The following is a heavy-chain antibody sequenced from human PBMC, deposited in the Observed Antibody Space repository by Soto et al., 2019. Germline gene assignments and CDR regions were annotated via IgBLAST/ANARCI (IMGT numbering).Heavy chain of an antibody. CDR3: AREPASELNWFDP. V-gene: IGHV3-48*02. D-gene: IGHD1-7*01. CDR2: ISSSSTI. CDR1: GFTFSSYS. Sequence: GGSLRLSCAASGFTFSSYSMNWVRQAPGKGLEWVSYISSSSTIYYADSVKGRFTISRDNAKNSLYLQMNSLRDEDTAVYYCAREPASELNWFDPWGQGTLVTVSS. J-gene: IGHJ5*02.